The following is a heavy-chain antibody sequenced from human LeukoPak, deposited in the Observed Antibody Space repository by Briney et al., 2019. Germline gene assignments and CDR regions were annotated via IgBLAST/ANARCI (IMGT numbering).Heavy chain of an antibody. CDR3: ASVRNSSSWTHYFDS. CDR2: INPDSGGT. CDR1: GYTFTGYY. Sequence: GASVKVSCKASGYTFTGYYMHWVRQAPGQGLEWMGWINPDSGGTDYSQKFQGRVTMTRDTSISTGYMELSRLRSDDTAVYYCASVRNSSSWTHYFDSWGQGTLVTVSS. D-gene: IGHD6-13*01. J-gene: IGHJ4*02. V-gene: IGHV1-2*02.